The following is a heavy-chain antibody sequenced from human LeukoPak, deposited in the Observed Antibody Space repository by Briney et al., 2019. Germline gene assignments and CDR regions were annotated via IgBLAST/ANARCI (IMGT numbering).Heavy chain of an antibody. CDR2: IYYSGST. CDR1: GGSISSYY. Sequence: PSETLSLTCTVSGGSISSYYWSWIRQPPGKGLEWIGYIYYSGSTNHNPSLKSRVTISVDTSKNQFSLKLSSVTAADPAVYYCARIITMVRGVLYGMDVWGQGTTVTVSS. CDR3: ARIITMVRGVLYGMDV. D-gene: IGHD3-10*01. V-gene: IGHV4-59*08. J-gene: IGHJ6*02.